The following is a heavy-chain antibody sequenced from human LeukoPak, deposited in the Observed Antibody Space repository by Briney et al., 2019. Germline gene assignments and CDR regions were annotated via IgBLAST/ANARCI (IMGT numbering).Heavy chain of an antibody. V-gene: IGHV3-21*01. CDR1: GFTFSSYS. D-gene: IGHD6-13*01. J-gene: IGHJ4*02. Sequence: GGSLRLSCAASGFTFSSYSTNWVRQAPGKGLEWVSSISSSSSYIYYADSVKGRFTISRDNAKNSLYLQMNSLRAEDTAVYYCARGSSSWGYSFDYWGQGTLVTVSS. CDR3: ARGSSSWGYSFDY. CDR2: ISSSSSYI.